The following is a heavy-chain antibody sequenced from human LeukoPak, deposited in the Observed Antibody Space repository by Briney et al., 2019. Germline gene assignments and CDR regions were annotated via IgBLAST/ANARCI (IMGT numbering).Heavy chain of an antibody. CDR1: GYTLTELS. Sequence: GASVKVSCKVSGYTLTELSMHWVRQAPGKGLEWMGGFDPEDGETIYAQKFQGRVTMTEDTSTDTAYMELSSLRSEDTAVYYCATSRGAVAGNWFDPWGQGTLVTVSS. D-gene: IGHD6-19*01. V-gene: IGHV1-24*01. CDR2: FDPEDGET. CDR3: ATSRGAVAGNWFDP. J-gene: IGHJ5*02.